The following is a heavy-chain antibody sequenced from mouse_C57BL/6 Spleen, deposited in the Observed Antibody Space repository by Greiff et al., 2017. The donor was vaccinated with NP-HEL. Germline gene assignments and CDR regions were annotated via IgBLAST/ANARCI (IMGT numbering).Heavy chain of an antibody. CDR1: GFTFSSYA. J-gene: IGHJ4*01. CDR2: ISSGGDYI. V-gene: IGHV5-9-1*02. CDR3: TRDRNYYSNYYYAMDY. D-gene: IGHD2-5*01. Sequence: EVKLMESGEGLVKPGGSLKLSCAASGFTFSSYAMSWVRQTPEKRLEWVAYISSGGDYIYYADTVKGRFTISRDNARNTLYLQMSSLKSEDTAMYYCTRDRNYYSNYYYAMDYWGQGTSVTVSS.